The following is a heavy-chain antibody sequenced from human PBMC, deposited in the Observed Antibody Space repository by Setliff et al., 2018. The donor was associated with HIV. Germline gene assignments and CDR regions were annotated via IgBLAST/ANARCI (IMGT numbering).Heavy chain of an antibody. D-gene: IGHD1-1*01. CDR1: GGSFGDQL. V-gene: IGHV4-34*01. CDR3: ATVDGTRYLDN. J-gene: IGHJ4*02. Sequence: SETLSLTCAVYGGSFGDQLWNWIRQSPGKGLEWIGEIHHGGGTKYNPSLKSRVTVSLDMSKNQFSLKLNSLTAADTGVYYCATVDGTRYLDNWGQGKLVTVSS. CDR2: IHHGGGT.